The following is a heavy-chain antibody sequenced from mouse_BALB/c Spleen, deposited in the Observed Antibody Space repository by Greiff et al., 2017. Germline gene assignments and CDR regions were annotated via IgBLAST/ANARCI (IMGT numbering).Heavy chain of an antibody. CDR1: GFSLTSYG. Sequence: VKVVESGPGLVAPSQSLSITCTVSGFSLTSYGVHWVRQPPGKGLEWLGVIWAGGSTNYNSALMSRLSISKDNSKSQVFLKMNSLQTDDTAMYYCASGGKNYAMDYWGQGTSVTVSS. CDR2: IWAGGST. V-gene: IGHV2-9*02. J-gene: IGHJ4*01. D-gene: IGHD2-1*01. CDR3: ASGGKNYAMDY.